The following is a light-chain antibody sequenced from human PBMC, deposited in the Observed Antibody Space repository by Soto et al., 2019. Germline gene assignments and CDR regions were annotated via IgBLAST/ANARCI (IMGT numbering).Light chain of an antibody. CDR2: AAS. Sequence: DIQMTQSPSSLSASVGDRVTITCRASQTISSYLNWYQQKPGKAPKLLIYAASSLHSGVPSRFSGSGSGTDFTLTINSLQPEDFATYYCQQSYSPPPYTFGQGTKLEIK. CDR3: QQSYSPPPYT. V-gene: IGKV1-39*01. CDR1: QTISSY. J-gene: IGKJ2*01.